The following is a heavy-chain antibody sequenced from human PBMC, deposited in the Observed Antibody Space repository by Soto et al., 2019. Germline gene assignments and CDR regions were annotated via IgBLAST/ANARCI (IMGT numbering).Heavy chain of an antibody. D-gene: IGHD2-15*01. J-gene: IGHJ5*02. V-gene: IGHV1-2*04. CDR3: ARGGYCSGGSCPNMFDP. Sequence: ASVKVSCMASGYTFTGSYMHWVRQAPGQGLEWMGWINPNSGGTNYAQKFQGWVTMTRDTSISTAYMELSRLRSDDTAVYYCARGGYCSGGSCPNMFDPWGQGTLVTVSS. CDR2: INPNSGGT. CDR1: GYTFTGSY.